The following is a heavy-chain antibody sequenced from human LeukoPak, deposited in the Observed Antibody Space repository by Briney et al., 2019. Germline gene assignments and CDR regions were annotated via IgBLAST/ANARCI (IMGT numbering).Heavy chain of an antibody. Sequence: GGSLRLSCAASGLTFSSYNMHWVRQAPGKGLEWVAVISYDGNNKYYADSVKGRFTISRDNTKNSLYLQMNSLRAEDTAVYYCARDSPYGTAGYWGQGTLVTVSS. CDR1: GLTFSSYN. CDR3: ARDSPYGTAGY. CDR2: ISYDGNNK. J-gene: IGHJ4*02. V-gene: IGHV3-30*03. D-gene: IGHD2-8*02.